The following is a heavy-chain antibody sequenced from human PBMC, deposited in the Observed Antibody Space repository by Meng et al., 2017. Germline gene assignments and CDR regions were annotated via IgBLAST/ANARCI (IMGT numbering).Heavy chain of an antibody. J-gene: IGHJ4*02. Sequence: VRLREWGAGLLKSSETLSLTGAGEGWSFSGYYWTCIRQPPGKGLEWIGEINHSGSTNYNPSLKSRVTISVDTSKNQFSLKLSSVTAADTAVYYCARRGQTYWDGPGKREVFDYWGQGTLVTVSS. D-gene: IGHD1-26*01. CDR3: ARRGQTYWDGPGKREVFDY. CDR2: INHSGST. V-gene: IGHV4-34*01. CDR1: GWSFSGYY.